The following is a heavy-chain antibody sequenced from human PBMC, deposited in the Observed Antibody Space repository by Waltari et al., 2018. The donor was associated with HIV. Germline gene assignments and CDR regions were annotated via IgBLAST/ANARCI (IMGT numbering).Heavy chain of an antibody. J-gene: IGHJ5*02. CDR1: GFIFSNYD. CDR2: ISGRGSTT. CDR3: AKDGGSYSGWYDP. Sequence: EVQLLESGGGLAQPGGSRRISCAASGFIFSNYDMHWIRHSPGKGLEWNSLISGRGSTTYYTDSVKGRFIISRDNSRNILFVQMNNLRVEDTAVYYCAKDGGSYSGWYDPWGQGTLVTVSS. D-gene: IGHD1-26*01. V-gene: IGHV3-23*01.